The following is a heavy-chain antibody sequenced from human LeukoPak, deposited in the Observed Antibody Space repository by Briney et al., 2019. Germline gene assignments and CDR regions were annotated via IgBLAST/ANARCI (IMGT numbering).Heavy chain of an antibody. J-gene: IGHJ4*02. CDR1: GFTFSSYA. D-gene: IGHD1-1*01. V-gene: IGHV3-23*01. CDR3: AKDQKWERRVGKFDY. CDR2: ISGSGGST. Sequence: GGSLRLSCAASGFTFSSYAMSWVRQVPGKGLEGVSAISGSGGSTYYADSVKGRFTISRDNSKNTLYLQMNSLRAEDTAVYYCAKDQKWERRVGKFDYWGQGTLVTVSS.